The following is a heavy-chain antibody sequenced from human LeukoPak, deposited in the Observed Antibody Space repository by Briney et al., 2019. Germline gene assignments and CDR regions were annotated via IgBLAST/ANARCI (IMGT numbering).Heavy chain of an antibody. D-gene: IGHD2-15*01. J-gene: IGHJ4*02. CDR1: GFTFSSYA. CDR3: SKDYCSGGACYFFDY. Sequence: GGSLRLSCAASGFTFSSYAMSWVPHAPGKGREWVSNISSGGGSTYYADSVKGRFTISRDDSKDTLYLQLNSLRAEDTAADYCSKDYCSGGACYFFDYWGQGTLVTVSS. V-gene: IGHV3-23*01. CDR2: ISSGGGST.